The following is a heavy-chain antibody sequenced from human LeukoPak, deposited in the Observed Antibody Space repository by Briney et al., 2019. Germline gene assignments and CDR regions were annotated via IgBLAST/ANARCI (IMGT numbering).Heavy chain of an antibody. CDR2: IYYSGST. CDR1: GGSISSSIYF. D-gene: IGHD3-10*01. Sequence: SETLSLTCTVSGGSISSSIYFCGWIRQPPGKGLEWIGSIYYSGSTYYNPSLKSRVTISVDTSKNQFSLKLSSVTAADTAVYYCASIHGSGSYYNEHYYFDYWGQGTLVTVSS. CDR3: ASIHGSGSYYNEHYYFDY. V-gene: IGHV4-39*01. J-gene: IGHJ4*02.